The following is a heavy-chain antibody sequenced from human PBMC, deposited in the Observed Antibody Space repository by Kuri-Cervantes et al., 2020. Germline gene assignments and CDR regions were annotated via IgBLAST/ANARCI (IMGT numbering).Heavy chain of an antibody. CDR2: INPNSGGT. CDR3: AKGVPAAMLSWFDP. V-gene: IGHV1-2*02. J-gene: IGHJ5*02. Sequence: ASVKVSCKASGYTFTGYYMHWVRQAPGQGLEWMGWINPNSGGTNYAQKLQGRVTITRDTSASTAYMELSSLRSEDTAVYYCAKGVPAAMLSWFDPWGQGTLVTVSS. CDR1: GYTFTGYY. D-gene: IGHD2-2*01.